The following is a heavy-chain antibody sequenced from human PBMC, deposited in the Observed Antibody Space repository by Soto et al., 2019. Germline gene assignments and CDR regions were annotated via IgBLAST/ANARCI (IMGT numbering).Heavy chain of an antibody. J-gene: IGHJ3*01. CDR3: TKGASTSCFSAFDF. CDR1: GFTFDDYA. D-gene: IGHD2-2*01. Sequence: EVQLVESGGGLVHPGRSLRLSCTASGFTFDDYAMHWVRQAPGKGLEWVSSISWNSGNIVYADSVRDQFTISRDNAKTSLHLQMNSLSAEDKALYYCTKGASTSCFSAFDFWGQGTMVTVSS. V-gene: IGHV3-9*01. CDR2: ISWNSGNI.